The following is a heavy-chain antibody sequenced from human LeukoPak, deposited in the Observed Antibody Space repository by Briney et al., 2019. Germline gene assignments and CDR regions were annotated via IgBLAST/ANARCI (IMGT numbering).Heavy chain of an antibody. CDR1: GFTFSSYA. V-gene: IGHV3-23*01. J-gene: IGHJ4*02. CDR2: ISGSGGST. CDR3: ATDVGGGYFDY. D-gene: IGHD3-16*01. Sequence: PGGSLRLSCAASGFTFSSYAMSWVRQAPGKGLEWVSAISGSGGSTYYADSVKGRFTISRDNAKNSLYLQMNSLRAEDTAVYYCATDVGGGYFDYWGQGTLVTVSS.